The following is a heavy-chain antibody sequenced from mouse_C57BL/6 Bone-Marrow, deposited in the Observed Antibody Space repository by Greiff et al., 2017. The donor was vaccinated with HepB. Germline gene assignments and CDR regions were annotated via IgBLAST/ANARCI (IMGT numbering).Heavy chain of an antibody. J-gene: IGHJ3*01. CDR3: ARGRGLLLRLFAY. V-gene: IGHV1-64*01. CDR2: IHPNSGST. CDR1: GYTFTSYW. Sequence: VQLQQPGAELVKPGASVKLSCKASGYTFTSYWMHWVKQRPGQGLEWIGMIHPNSGSTNYNEKFKSKATLTVDKSSSTAYMQLSSLTSEDSAVYYCARGRGLLLRLFAYWGQGTLVTVSA. D-gene: IGHD1-1*01.